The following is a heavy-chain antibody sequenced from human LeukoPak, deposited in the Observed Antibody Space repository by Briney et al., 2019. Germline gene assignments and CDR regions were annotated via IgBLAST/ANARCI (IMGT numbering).Heavy chain of an antibody. V-gene: IGHV4-4*09. CDR1: GGSISSYY. J-gene: IGHJ2*01. D-gene: IGHD1-26*01. Sequence: SGTLSLTCSVSGGSISSYYWTWIRQPPGKGLEWIGYMYTSGSSNYHPSLKSRVTISIDTSKNRFSLILSSVTASDTAIYYCARRAGSYLGYWYFDLWGRGTLVTVSS. CDR2: MYTSGSS. CDR3: ARRAGSYLGYWYFDL.